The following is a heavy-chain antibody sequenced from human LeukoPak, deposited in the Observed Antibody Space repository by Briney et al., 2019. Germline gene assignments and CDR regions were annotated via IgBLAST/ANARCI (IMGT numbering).Heavy chain of an antibody. J-gene: IGHJ5*02. CDR2: ISGSGGST. Sequence: GGSLRLSCAASGFTFSSYAMSWVRQAPGKGLEWDSAISGSGGSTYYADSVKGRFTISRDNSKNTLYLQMNSLRAEDTAVYYCAKDHLMVRGVTTDGFDPWGQGTLVTVSS. CDR3: AKDHLMVRGVTTDGFDP. V-gene: IGHV3-23*01. D-gene: IGHD3-10*01. CDR1: GFTFSSYA.